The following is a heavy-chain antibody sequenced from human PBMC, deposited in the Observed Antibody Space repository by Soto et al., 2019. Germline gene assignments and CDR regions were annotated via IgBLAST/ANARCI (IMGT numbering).Heavy chain of an antibody. CDR1: GFTFSSYA. D-gene: IGHD6-19*01. CDR3: AKDPHIAVAVGYWFDP. J-gene: IGHJ5*02. V-gene: IGHV3-23*01. Sequence: PGGSLRLSCAASGFTFSSYAMSWVRQAPGKGLEWVSAISGSGGSTYYADSVKGRFTISRDNSKNTLYPQMNSLRAEDTAVYYCAKDPHIAVAVGYWFDPWGQGTLVTVSS. CDR2: ISGSGGST.